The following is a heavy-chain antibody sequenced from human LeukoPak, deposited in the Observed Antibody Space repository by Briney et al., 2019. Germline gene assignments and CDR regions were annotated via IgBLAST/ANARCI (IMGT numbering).Heavy chain of an antibody. CDR3: ARGKADYFDY. Sequence: SETLSLTCAVYGGSFSGYYWSWIRQPPGKGLEWIGEINHSGSTNYNPSLKSRVTISVDTSKNQFSLKLSSVTAADTAVYYCARGKADYFDYWGQGTLVTVSS. J-gene: IGHJ4*02. V-gene: IGHV4-34*01. CDR2: INHSGST. CDR1: GGSFSGYY.